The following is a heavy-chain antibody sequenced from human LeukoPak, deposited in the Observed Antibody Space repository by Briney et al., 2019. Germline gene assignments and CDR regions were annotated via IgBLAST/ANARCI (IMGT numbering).Heavy chain of an antibody. D-gene: IGHD3-3*01. CDR3: ARHAVKLDDFWSGYYQFDY. CDR1: GGSISSYY. Sequence: SETLSLTCTVSGGSISSYYWSWIRQPPGKGLEWIGEINHSGSTNYNPSLKSRVTISVDTSKNQFSLKLSSVTAADTAVYYCARHAVKLDDFWSGYYQFDYWGQGTLVTVSS. J-gene: IGHJ4*02. CDR2: INHSGST. V-gene: IGHV4-34*01.